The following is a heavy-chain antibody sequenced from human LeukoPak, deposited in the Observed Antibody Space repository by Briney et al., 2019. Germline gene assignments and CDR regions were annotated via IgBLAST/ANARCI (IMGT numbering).Heavy chain of an antibody. Sequence: GESLKISCHASGYSFTSYWIAWVRQRPGKGPEWVGVMYPGESDTRYSPSFQGQVTISADKSINTAYLQWSSLKASDTAMFYCATGSGCYYFDYWGQGTLVTVSS. V-gene: IGHV5-51*01. CDR1: GYSFTSYW. D-gene: IGHD6-19*01. J-gene: IGHJ4*02. CDR3: ATGSGCYYFDY. CDR2: MYPGESDT.